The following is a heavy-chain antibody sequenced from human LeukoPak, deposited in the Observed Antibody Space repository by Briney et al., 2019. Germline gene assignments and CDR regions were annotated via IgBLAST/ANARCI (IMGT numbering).Heavy chain of an antibody. V-gene: IGHV1-18*01. CDR2: ISAYNGNT. D-gene: IGHD5-18*01. Sequence: ASVKVSCKASGYTFTSYGISWVRQAPGQGLEWMGWISAYNGNTNYAQKLQGRVTMTTDTSTSTAYMELRSLRSDDTAVYYCARAAIPIQLWLSAPAPYFDYWGQGTLVTVSS. J-gene: IGHJ4*02. CDR3: ARAAIPIQLWLSAPAPYFDY. CDR1: GYTFTSYG.